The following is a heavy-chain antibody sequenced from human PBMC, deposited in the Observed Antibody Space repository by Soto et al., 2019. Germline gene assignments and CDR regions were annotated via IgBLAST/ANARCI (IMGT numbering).Heavy chain of an antibody. J-gene: IGHJ4*02. CDR3: ARDQSFRTRVPLYYFAT. D-gene: IGHD2-21*01. CDR1: GFTFSTYA. CDR2: IWFDGSKK. V-gene: IGHV3-33*01. Sequence: PGGSLRLSCAASGFTFSTYAMHWVRQAPGKGLEWVAVIWFDGSKKYYANSVKGRFTISRDNSKNTLHLQMNSLRAEDTAVYYCARDQSFRTRVPLYYFATWGQGILVTVSS.